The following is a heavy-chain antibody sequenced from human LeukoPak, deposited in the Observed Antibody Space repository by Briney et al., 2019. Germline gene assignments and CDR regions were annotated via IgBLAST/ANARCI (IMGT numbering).Heavy chain of an antibody. V-gene: IGHV3-7*04. CDR2: IQQDGSEK. CDR1: GFTFSRYW. J-gene: IGHJ4*02. D-gene: IGHD7-27*01. CDR3: ARDDNWGSDY. Sequence: GGSLRLSCAASGFTFSRYWMSWVRQAPGKGLEWVANIQQDGSEKYYVDSVKGRFTISRDNAKNSLYLQMNSLKAEDTVMYYCARDDNWGSDYWGQGTLVTVSS.